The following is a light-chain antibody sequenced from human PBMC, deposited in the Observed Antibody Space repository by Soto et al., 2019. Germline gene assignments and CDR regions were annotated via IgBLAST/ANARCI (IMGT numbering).Light chain of an antibody. Sequence: EMVMTQSPATLSVSPGERVTLSCRASESVHRNLAWYQQKPGQGPSLLIYYASTRATGVPDRFTGSGSGTEFTLTISSLQSEDFGVYHCQQYSNWPQTFGPGTKEEIK. J-gene: IGKJ3*01. CDR1: ESVHRN. CDR2: YAS. CDR3: QQYSNWPQT. V-gene: IGKV3-15*01.